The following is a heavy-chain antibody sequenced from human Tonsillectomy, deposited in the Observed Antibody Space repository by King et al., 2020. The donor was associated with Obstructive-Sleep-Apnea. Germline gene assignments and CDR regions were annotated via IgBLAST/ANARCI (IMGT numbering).Heavy chain of an antibody. CDR3: ARVVLRYVDWLSYGNPYYGMDV. V-gene: IGHV4-39*01. D-gene: IGHD3-9*01. Sequence: LPLQESGPGLVKPSETLSLTCTVSGGSISSSRYYWGWIRQPPGKGLEWIGSIYYSGSTFYNPSLTSQVTISVDTSKNQFSLRLSSVTAADTAVYYCARVVLRYVDWLSYGNPYYGMDVWGQGTTVTVSS. CDR1: GGSISSSRYY. CDR2: IYYSGST. J-gene: IGHJ6*02.